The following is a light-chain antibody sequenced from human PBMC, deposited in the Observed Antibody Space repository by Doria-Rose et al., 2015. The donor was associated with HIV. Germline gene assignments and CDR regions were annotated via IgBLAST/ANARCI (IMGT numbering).Light chain of an antibody. J-gene: IGKJ1*01. V-gene: IGKV3-20*01. Sequence: EIVLTQSPGTLSLSPGERATLSCRASQSFSSTYLAWYQQKPGQAPSLLIHDGSTRATGIPDGFSASGSGTDFTLTINRLEPEDFALYYCHQYGTSWTFGQGTKVEI. CDR2: DGS. CDR3: HQYGTSWT. CDR1: QSFSSTY.